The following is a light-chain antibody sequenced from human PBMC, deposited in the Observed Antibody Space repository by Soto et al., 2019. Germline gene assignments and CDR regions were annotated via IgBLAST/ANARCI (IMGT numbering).Light chain of an antibody. CDR1: QSLLHSDGYIY. CDR3: MQALQTPWT. CDR2: LGS. J-gene: IGKJ1*01. V-gene: IGKV2-28*01. Sequence: DLVMTQSPLSLPVTPGEPASISCRSSQSLLHSDGYIYLDWYLQRPGQSPQLLICLGSNRASGVPDRFSGSGSGTHFTLTISSVEAEDFGVYYCMQALQTPWTFGQGTRVEVK.